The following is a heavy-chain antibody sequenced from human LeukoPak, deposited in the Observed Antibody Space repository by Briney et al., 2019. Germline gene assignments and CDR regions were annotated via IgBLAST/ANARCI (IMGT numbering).Heavy chain of an antibody. CDR3: ARGKYYDFWSGEEGY. Sequence: PSETLSLTCTVSGGSISSYYWSWIRQPPGKGLEWIGYIYYSGSTNYNPSLKSRVTISVDTSKNQFSLKLSSVTAADTAVYYCARGKYYDFWSGEEGYWGQGTLVTVSS. CDR2: IYYSGST. J-gene: IGHJ4*02. V-gene: IGHV4-59*01. D-gene: IGHD3-3*01. CDR1: GGSISSYY.